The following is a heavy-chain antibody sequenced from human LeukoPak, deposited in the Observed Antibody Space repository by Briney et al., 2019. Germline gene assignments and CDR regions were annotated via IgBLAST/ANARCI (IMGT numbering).Heavy chain of an antibody. V-gene: IGHV3-48*04. D-gene: IGHD3-10*02. J-gene: IGHJ6*04. Sequence: GGSLRLSCAASGFTFSTYSMNWVRQAPGKGLEWASYISSSSSTIYYADSVKGRFTISRDNAKNSLYLQMNSLRAEDTAVYYCAELGITMIGGVWGKGTTVTISS. CDR2: ISSSSSTI. CDR3: AELGITMIGGV. CDR1: GFTFSTYS.